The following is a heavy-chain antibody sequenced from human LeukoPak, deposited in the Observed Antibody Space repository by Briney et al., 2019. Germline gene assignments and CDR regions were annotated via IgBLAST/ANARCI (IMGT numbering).Heavy chain of an antibody. Sequence: GGSLRLSCAASGFTFSSYSMNWVRQAPGKGLEWVSSISSSSSYIYYADSVKGRFTISRDNAKNSLYLQMNSLRAEDTAVYYCARVETPYYDFWSGQTMDVWGKGTTVTVSS. CDR1: GFTFSSYS. CDR2: ISSSSSYI. D-gene: IGHD3-3*01. J-gene: IGHJ6*03. V-gene: IGHV3-21*01. CDR3: ARVETPYYDFWSGQTMDV.